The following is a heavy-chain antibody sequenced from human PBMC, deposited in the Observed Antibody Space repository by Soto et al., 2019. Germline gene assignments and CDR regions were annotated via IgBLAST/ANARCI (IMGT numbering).Heavy chain of an antibody. D-gene: IGHD3-3*01. J-gene: IGHJ4*02. V-gene: IGHV4-30-4*08. CDR2: IHHSGSI. CDR1: GDSISSDYYH. CDR3: ARHEVKLFVVVLNPQTLFDY. Sequence: TLSLTCTVSGDSISSDYYHWTWIRQSPGKGLEWIGYIHHSGSILYNPSLKSRVTISVDTSKNQFSLKLSSVTAADTAVYYCARHEVKLFVVVLNPQTLFDYWGQAILVTVS.